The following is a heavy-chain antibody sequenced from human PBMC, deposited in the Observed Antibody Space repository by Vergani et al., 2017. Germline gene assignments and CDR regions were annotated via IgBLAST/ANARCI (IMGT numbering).Heavy chain of an antibody. V-gene: IGHV6-1*01. CDR2: TYYRSKWYN. D-gene: IGHD6-13*01. J-gene: IGHJ4*02. CDR3: ARVCEQQLSN. Sequence: QVQLQQSGPGLVKLSQTLLPTSAFPGDSASSNSAAWNWIRQSPSRGLEWLGRTYYRSKWYNDYAVSVKSRITINPDTSKNQFPLQLNSVTPEDTAVYSCARVCEQQLSNWGQGTLVTVSS. CDR1: GDSASSNSAA.